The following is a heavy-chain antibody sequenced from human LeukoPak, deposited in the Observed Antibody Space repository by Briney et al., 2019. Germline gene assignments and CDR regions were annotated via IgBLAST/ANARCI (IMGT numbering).Heavy chain of an antibody. V-gene: IGHV3-21*01. D-gene: IGHD4-17*01. Sequence: GRSLRLSCAAFGSSLRGYSMNWVRQAPGKGLEWVSSLSSSSTYIYYADSVKGRFTVSRDNAGDSLYLEMHSLRAEDTAMYYCARGPHAADYGDYSYFDYWGQGTLVTVSS. CDR1: GSSLRGYS. CDR3: ARGPHAADYGDYSYFDY. CDR2: LSSSSTYI. J-gene: IGHJ4*02.